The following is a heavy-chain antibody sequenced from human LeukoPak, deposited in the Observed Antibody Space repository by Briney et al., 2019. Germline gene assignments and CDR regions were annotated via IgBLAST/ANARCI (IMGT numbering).Heavy chain of an antibody. J-gene: IGHJ3*02. Sequence: PSETLSLTCTFSGGSISSYYWSWIRQPAGKGLEWIGRIYASGSTNYNPSLKSRVTISVDTSKNQFSLKLSSVTAADTAVYYCARDRAYYYDSSGYYHDAFDIWGQGTMVTVSS. CDR3: ARDRAYYYDSSGYYHDAFDI. CDR1: GGSISSYY. D-gene: IGHD3-22*01. V-gene: IGHV4-4*07. CDR2: IYASGST.